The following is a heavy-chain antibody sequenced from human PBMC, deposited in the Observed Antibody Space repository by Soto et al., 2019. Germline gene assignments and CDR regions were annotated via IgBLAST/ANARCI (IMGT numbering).Heavy chain of an antibody. V-gene: IGHV3-33*01. D-gene: IGHD3-16*01. J-gene: IGHJ6*02. CDR2: IWYDGSNK. CDR3: ARDQGDDYYYYYGMDV. Sequence: QVQLVESGGGVVQPGRSLRLSCAASGFTFSSYGMHWVRQAPGKGPEWVAVIWYDGSNKYYADSVKGRFTISRDNSKNTLYLQMNSLRAEDTAVYYCARDQGDDYYYYYGMDVWGQGTTVTVSS. CDR1: GFTFSSYG.